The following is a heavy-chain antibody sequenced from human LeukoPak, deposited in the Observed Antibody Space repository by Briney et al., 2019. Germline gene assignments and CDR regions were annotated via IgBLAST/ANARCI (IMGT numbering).Heavy chain of an antibody. CDR1: GDSITSYY. D-gene: IGHD3-10*01. CDR2: VYYTGST. V-gene: IGHV4-59*01. Sequence: SETLSLTCTVSGDSITSYYWSWIRQPPGKGLEWIGYVYYTGSTSYNPSLKSRVTISVDTSKNQFSLRLSSVTAADTAVYYCARGATMVRGVDIFDYWGQGILVTVSS. J-gene: IGHJ4*02. CDR3: ARGATMVRGVDIFDY.